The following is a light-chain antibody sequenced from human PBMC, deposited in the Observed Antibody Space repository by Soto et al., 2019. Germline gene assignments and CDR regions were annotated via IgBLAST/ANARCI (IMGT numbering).Light chain of an antibody. CDR2: AAS. V-gene: IGKV1-8*01. Sequence: AIRMTQSPSSFSASIGDRVTITCRASQGISSYLAWYQQKPGKAPKLLIYAASTLQSGVPSRFSGSGSGTDFTLTISCLQSEAFATYYCQQYYSYPHTFGQGTKVEIK. J-gene: IGKJ1*01. CDR3: QQYYSYPHT. CDR1: QGISSY.